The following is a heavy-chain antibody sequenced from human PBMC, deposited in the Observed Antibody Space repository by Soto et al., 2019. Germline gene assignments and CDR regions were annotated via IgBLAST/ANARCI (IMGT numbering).Heavy chain of an antibody. J-gene: IGHJ1*01. V-gene: IGHV4-4*02. CDR2: VYHSGST. CDR3: ARAAAFTSSWDS. Sequence: SETLSLTCAVSGGSISTSNWWSWVRQPPGKGLEWIGEVYHSGSTNYNPSFKSRVAMSVVKSKNQFSLKLNSVTAADTALYYCARAAAFTSSWDSWGQGALVTVSS. CDR1: GGSISTSNW. D-gene: IGHD6-13*01.